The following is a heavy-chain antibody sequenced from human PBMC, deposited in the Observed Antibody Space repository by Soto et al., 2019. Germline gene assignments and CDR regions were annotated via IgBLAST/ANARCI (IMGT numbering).Heavy chain of an antibody. V-gene: IGHV3-15*07. J-gene: IGHJ6*02. D-gene: IGHD2-8*01. CDR2: IKSKTDGGTT. Sequence: PGGSLRLSCAASGVTFSNAWMNWVRQAPGKGLEWVGRIKSKTDGGTTDYAAPVKGRFTISRDDSKNTLYLQMNSLKTEDTAVYYCTTGGRDIVLMVYAIQPYYYYGMDVWGQGTTVTVSS. CDR3: TTGGRDIVLMVYAIQPYYYYGMDV. CDR1: GVTFSNAW.